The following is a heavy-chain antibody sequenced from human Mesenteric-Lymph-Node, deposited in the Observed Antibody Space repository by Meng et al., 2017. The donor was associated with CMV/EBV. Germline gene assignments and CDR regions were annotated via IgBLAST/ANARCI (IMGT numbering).Heavy chain of an antibody. J-gene: IGHJ5*02. CDR1: GDSIGSYY. D-gene: IGHD2-8*01. Sequence: SETLSLTCDVSGDSIGSYYWSWIRQPPGKGLEWIGYIYYSGSTNYNPSLKSRVTISVDTSKNQFSLKLSSVTAADTAVYYCARGRPNYNWFDPWGQGTLVTVSS. CDR3: ARGRPNYNWFDP. CDR2: IYYSGST. V-gene: IGHV4-59*01.